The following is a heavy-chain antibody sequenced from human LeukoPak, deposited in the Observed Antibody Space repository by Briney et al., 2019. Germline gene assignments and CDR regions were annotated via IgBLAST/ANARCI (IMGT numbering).Heavy chain of an antibody. CDR1: GFTFSSYS. Sequence: GASLRLSCAASGFTFSSYSMNWVRQAPGKGLEWVSSISSSSSYIYYADSVKGRFTISRDNAKNSLYLQMNSLRAGDTAVYYCARGRATVTVNFDYWGQGTLVTVSS. J-gene: IGHJ4*02. CDR2: ISSSSSYI. CDR3: ARGRATVTVNFDY. V-gene: IGHV3-21*01. D-gene: IGHD4-17*01.